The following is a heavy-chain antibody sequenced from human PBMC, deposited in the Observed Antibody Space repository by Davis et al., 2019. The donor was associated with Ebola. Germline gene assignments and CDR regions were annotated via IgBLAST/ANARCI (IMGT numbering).Heavy chain of an antibody. Sequence: SCVISGDSVSSYTAAWNWIRQSPSRGLDWLERTYYRSKFYTDYADSVRGRITISSDASKNQFSLQLNSVTPDDTGIYYCARGRGRQWLPQWGQGTLVTVSS. CDR1: GDSVSSYTAA. CDR3: ARGRGRQWLPQ. J-gene: IGHJ4*02. CDR2: TYYRSKFYT. V-gene: IGHV6-1*01. D-gene: IGHD6-19*01.